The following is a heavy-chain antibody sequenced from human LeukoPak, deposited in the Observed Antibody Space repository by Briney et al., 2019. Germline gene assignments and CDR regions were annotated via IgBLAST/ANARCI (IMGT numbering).Heavy chain of an antibody. Sequence: PSQTLSLTCAVSGGSISSGGYSWSWIRQPPGKGLEWNGYIYYSGSTYYNPSLKSRVTISVDTSKNQFSLKLSSVTAADTAVYYCAREACSGGSCYSVFAFDIWGQGTMVTVSS. D-gene: IGHD2-15*01. CDR2: IYYSGST. CDR3: AREACSGGSCYSVFAFDI. CDR1: GGSISSGGYS. V-gene: IGHV4-30-4*07. J-gene: IGHJ3*02.